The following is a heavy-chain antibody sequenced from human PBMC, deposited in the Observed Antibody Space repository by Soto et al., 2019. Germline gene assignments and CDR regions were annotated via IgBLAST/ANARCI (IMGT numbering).Heavy chain of an antibody. V-gene: IGHV4-4*07. D-gene: IGHD3-10*01. J-gene: IGHJ6*02. Sequence: SETLSLTCTVSGGSISSYYWSWIRQPAGKGLEWIGRIYTSGSTNYNPSLKSRVTMSVDTSKNQFSLKLSSVTAADTAVYYCARDHRYVWFGEHYYYYYGMDVWGQGTTVTVSS. CDR1: GGSISSYY. CDR3: ARDHRYVWFGEHYYYYYGMDV. CDR2: IYTSGST.